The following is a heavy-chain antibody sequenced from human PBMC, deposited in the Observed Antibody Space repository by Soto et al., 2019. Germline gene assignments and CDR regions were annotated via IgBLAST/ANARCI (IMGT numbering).Heavy chain of an antibody. J-gene: IGHJ5*02. CDR3: ARERTSPNGFDP. CDR2: ISPSSDDI. D-gene: IGHD2-2*01. V-gene: IGHV3-21*01. Sequence: GGSLRLSCAASGFTFSAYTMNWVRQAPGKGLDWVSSISPSSDDIYYADSVRGRFSISRDNAKNSLSLQMNSMRAEDTVVYYCARERTSPNGFDPWGQGTLVTVSS. CDR1: GFTFSAYT.